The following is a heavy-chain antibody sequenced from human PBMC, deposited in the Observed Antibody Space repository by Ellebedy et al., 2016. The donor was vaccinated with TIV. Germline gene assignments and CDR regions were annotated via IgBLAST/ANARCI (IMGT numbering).Heavy chain of an antibody. CDR2: ISSSSSYI. V-gene: IGHV3-21*01. CDR3: GTGREPGPFAYYYYGMDV. Sequence: GESLKISCAASGFTFSSYSMNWVRQAPGKGLEWVSSISSSSSYIYYADSVKGRFTVARDNANKSLHLQMNNLRGDDPAVYYCGTGREPGPFAYYYYGMDVWGQGTTVTVSS. D-gene: IGHD1-1*01. CDR1: GFTFSSYS. J-gene: IGHJ6*02.